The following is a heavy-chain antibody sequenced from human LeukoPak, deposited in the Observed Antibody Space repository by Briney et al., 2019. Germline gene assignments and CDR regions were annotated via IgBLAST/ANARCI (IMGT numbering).Heavy chain of an antibody. CDR1: GFIFGGFT. J-gene: IGHJ4*02. V-gene: IGHV3-48*02. CDR3: AKGRTTLGRGSDY. D-gene: IGHD1-1*01. Sequence: AGGSMRLSCAASGFIFGGFTMNWGRQAPGKGPEWVSYISSSSNSIYYADSVKGRFTISRDNAKHSLYLQMNRLSDEDTAVYYCAKGRTTLGRGSDYWGKGTVVTVSS. CDR2: ISSSSNSI.